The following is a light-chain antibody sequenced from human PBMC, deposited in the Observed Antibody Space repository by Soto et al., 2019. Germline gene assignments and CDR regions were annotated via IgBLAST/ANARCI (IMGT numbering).Light chain of an antibody. J-gene: IGLJ3*02. CDR1: SSDVGAYNY. CDR3: CSYAGSYTQV. CDR2: DVS. V-gene: IGLV2-11*01. Sequence: QSVLTQPRSVSGSPGQSVTVSCTGTSSDVGAYNYVSWYQQHPGKAPKLMIYDVSKRPSGVPDRFSGSKSGNTASLTISGLQAEDEADYYCCSYAGSYTQVFGGGTKLTVL.